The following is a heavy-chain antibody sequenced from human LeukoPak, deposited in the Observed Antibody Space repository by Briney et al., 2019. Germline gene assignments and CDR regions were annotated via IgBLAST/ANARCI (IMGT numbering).Heavy chain of an antibody. V-gene: IGHV3-23*01. CDR3: AKNSASYGNYVYY. CDR1: GFTFSGYA. CDR2: ITGSGGNT. D-gene: IGHD4-11*01. Sequence: GGSLRLSCAASGFTFSGYAMSWVRLAPGKGLEWVAVITGSGGNTYYADSVKGRFTISRDNSKDTLFLQMDSLRAADTAIYYCAKNSASYGNYVYYWGQGTLVTVSS. J-gene: IGHJ4*02.